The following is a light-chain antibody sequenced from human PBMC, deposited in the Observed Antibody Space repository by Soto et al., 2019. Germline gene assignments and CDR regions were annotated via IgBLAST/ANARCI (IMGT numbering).Light chain of an antibody. CDR2: DAS. J-gene: IGKJ2*01. V-gene: IGKV1-5*01. CDR3: QRYDYFTT. CDR1: QSISYW. Sequence: DIQMTQSPSTLSASVGDRVTITCRASQSISYWLAWYQQKPGKAPKLLIYDASSLESGVPSRFSGSGSRTEFTLTISSLQPDDSATYYCQRYDYFTTFGQGTKLEIK.